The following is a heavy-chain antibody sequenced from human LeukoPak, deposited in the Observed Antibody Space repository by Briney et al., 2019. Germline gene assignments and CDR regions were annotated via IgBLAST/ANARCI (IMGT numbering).Heavy chain of an antibody. J-gene: IGHJ4*02. Sequence: PGGSLRLSCAASGFTFSSYAMHWVRQAPGKGLEWVAVISYDGSNKYYADSVKGRFTISRDNSKNTLYLQMNSLRAEGTAVYYCARDHWQLWLSGYFDYWGQGTLVTVSS. V-gene: IGHV3-30-3*01. CDR3: ARDHWQLWLSGYFDY. D-gene: IGHD5-18*01. CDR2: ISYDGSNK. CDR1: GFTFSSYA.